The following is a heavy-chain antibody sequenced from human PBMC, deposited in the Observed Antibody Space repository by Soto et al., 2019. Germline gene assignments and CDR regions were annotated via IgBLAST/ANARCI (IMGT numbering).Heavy chain of an antibody. D-gene: IGHD3-9*01. CDR2: ISSSSSYI. Sequence: GGSLRLSCAASGFTFSSYSMNWVRQAPGKGLEWVSSISSSSSYIYYADSVKGRFTISRDNAKNSLYLQMNSLRAEDTAVYYCARVGKLGDILTGDFDYWGQGTLVTVSS. CDR3: ARVGKLGDILTGDFDY. V-gene: IGHV3-21*01. J-gene: IGHJ4*02. CDR1: GFTFSSYS.